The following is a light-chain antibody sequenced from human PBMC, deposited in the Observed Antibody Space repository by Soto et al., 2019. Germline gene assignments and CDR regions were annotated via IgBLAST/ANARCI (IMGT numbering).Light chain of an antibody. V-gene: IGKV1-39*01. Sequence: DIQITQSPSSLSASVGDRNTNTCRASQSISFYLNWYQQKPGNXXKXXIYAASNLQTGVPSRFSGSGSGTDFTLTINSLQPEDCATDSCQQRYSTPITFGQGTRLEIK. CDR1: QSISFY. J-gene: IGKJ5*01. CDR2: AAS. CDR3: QQRYSTPIT.